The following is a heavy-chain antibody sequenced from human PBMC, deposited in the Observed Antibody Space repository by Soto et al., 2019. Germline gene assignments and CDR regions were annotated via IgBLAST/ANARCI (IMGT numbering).Heavy chain of an antibody. D-gene: IGHD2-15*01. J-gene: IGHJ4*02. CDR3: TKDTFGGRDS. CDR1: GISLTNFG. V-gene: IGHV3-74*01. CDR2: INPESTTI. Sequence: GGSLRLSCTASGISLTNFGIHWVRQAPGKGMVWVSRINPESTTINYADSVKGRFIISRDNAENTMYLQMNSLSAEDTGVYYCTKDTFGGRDSWGQGTRVTVSS.